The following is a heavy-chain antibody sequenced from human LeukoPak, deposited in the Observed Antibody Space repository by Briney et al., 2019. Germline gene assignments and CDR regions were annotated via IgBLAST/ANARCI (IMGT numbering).Heavy chain of an antibody. V-gene: IGHV4-59*12. Sequence: PSETLSLTCTVSGGSLSSYYWSWIRQPPGKGLEWIGYIYYSGSTSYNPSLKSRVTISVDTSKNQFSLKLSSVTAADTAVYYCARGNPRILDYWGQGTLVTVSS. CDR3: ARGNPRILDY. J-gene: IGHJ4*02. CDR1: GGSLSSYY. D-gene: IGHD2-15*01. CDR2: IYYSGST.